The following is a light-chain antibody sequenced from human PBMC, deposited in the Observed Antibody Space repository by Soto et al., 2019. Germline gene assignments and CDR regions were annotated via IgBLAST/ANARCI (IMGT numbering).Light chain of an antibody. J-gene: IGKJ4*01. Sequence: DVQMTQSPSSLSASIGDRVTITCRASPNVGKYLNWYQQKPGKAPNVLIHAASTLRSGVPLRFSGSGSGTEFTLTISSLQPEDSGTYYCQQIYVTLLTFGGGTRLEV. V-gene: IGKV1-39*01. CDR3: QQIYVTLLT. CDR2: AAS. CDR1: PNVGKY.